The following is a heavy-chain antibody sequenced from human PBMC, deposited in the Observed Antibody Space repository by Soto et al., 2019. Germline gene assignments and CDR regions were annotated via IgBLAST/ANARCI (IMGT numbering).Heavy chain of an antibody. V-gene: IGHV3-30*18. CDR3: AKAGAGGITIFGVVIINYYYGMDV. D-gene: IGHD3-3*01. Sequence: HPGGSLRLSCAASGFTFSSYGMHWVRQAPGKGLEWVAVISYDGSNKYYADSVKGRFTISRDNSKNTLYLQMNSLRAEDTAVYYCAKAGAGGITIFGVVIINYYYGMDVWGQGTTVTVSS. CDR2: ISYDGSNK. J-gene: IGHJ6*02. CDR1: GFTFSSYG.